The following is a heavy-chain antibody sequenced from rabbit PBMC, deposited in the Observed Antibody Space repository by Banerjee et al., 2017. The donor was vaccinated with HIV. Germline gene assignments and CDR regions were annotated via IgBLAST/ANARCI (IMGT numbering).Heavy chain of an antibody. J-gene: IGHJ3*01. CDR1: GIDFSSYYY. CDR2: IYAGSSGST. D-gene: IGHD3-1*01. CDR3: TRSDNDVVGGYDGAYEL. V-gene: IGHV1S45*01. Sequence: QQQLEESGGGLVKPGGTLTLTCKASGIDFSSYYYMCWVRQAPGKGLEWIACIYAGSSGSTYYASWAKGRFTISKTSSTTVTLQMTSLTAADTATYFCTRSDNDVVGGYDGAYELWGQGTLVTV.